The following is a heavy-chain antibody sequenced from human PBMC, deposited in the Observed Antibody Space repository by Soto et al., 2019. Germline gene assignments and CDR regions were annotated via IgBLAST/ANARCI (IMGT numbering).Heavy chain of an antibody. CDR1: GFTVSSNY. D-gene: IGHD6-19*01. CDR3: ARDSTSSSGSDY. V-gene: IGHV3-53*01. Sequence: EVQLVESGGGLIQPGGSLRLSCAASGFTVSSNYMSWVRQAPGKGLEWVSVIYSGGSTYYADSVKGRFTISRDNSKNTVYLQMNSLRAEDTAVYYSARDSTSSSGSDYWGQGTLVTVSS. CDR2: IYSGGST. J-gene: IGHJ4*02.